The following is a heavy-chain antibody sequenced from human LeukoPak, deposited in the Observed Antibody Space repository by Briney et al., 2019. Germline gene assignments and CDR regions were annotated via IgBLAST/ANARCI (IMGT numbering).Heavy chain of an antibody. Sequence: SVKLSCKASGGTFSSYAISWVRQAPGQGGEWMGRIIPIFGTANYAQKFQGRVTITTDESTSTAYMELSSLRSEDTAVYYCARGPLVGATTPGSVWGQGTLVTVSS. CDR2: IIPIFGTA. V-gene: IGHV1-69*05. CDR3: ARGPLVGATTPGSV. J-gene: IGHJ4*02. CDR1: GGTFSSYA. D-gene: IGHD1-26*01.